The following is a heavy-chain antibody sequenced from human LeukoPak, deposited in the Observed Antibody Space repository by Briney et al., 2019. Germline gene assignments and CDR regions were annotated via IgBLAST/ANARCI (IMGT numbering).Heavy chain of an antibody. Sequence: GGSLRLSCAASGFTFNKYAMHWVRQAPGKGLEWAAVVSYLGNDKFYADSVKGRFTISKDNSNNTVYLEINSLRSEDTGVYYCARPLERRLIHYFDFWGPGTLVTVSS. V-gene: IGHV3-30-3*01. CDR2: VSYLGNDK. CDR1: GFTFNKYA. J-gene: IGHJ4*02. D-gene: IGHD6-25*01. CDR3: ARPLERRLIHYFDF.